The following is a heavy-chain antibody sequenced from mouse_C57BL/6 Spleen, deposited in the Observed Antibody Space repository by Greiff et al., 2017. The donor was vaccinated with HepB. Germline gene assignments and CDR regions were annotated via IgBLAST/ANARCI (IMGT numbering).Heavy chain of an antibody. J-gene: IGHJ4*01. Sequence: DVKLVESEGGLVQPGSSMKLSCTASGFTFSDYYMAWVRQVPEKGLEWVANINYDGSSTYYLDSLKSRFIISRDNAKNILYLQMSSLKSEDTATYYCARRGPKYYYAMDYWGQGTSVTVSS. CDR3: ARRGPKYYYAMDY. D-gene: IGHD1-3*01. V-gene: IGHV5-16*01. CDR1: GFTFSDYY. CDR2: INYDGSST.